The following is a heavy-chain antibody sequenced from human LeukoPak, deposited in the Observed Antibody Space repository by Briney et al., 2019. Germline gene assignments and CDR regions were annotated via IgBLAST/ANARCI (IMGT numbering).Heavy chain of an antibody. CDR1: GGSINSGGYY. CDR3: ARDLGRFGGADY. V-gene: IGHV4-31*03. D-gene: IGHD3-10*01. CDR2: IYYSGST. Sequence: PSQTLSLTCTVSGGSINSGGYYWSWIRQHPGKGLEWIGYIYYSGSTYYNPSLKSRVTISVDTSKNQFSLKLTSLTAADTAVYYCARDLGRFGGADYWGQGTLATVSS. J-gene: IGHJ4*02.